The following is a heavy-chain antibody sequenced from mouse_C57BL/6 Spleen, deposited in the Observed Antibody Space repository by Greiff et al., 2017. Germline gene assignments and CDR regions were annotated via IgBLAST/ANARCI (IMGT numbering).Heavy chain of an antibody. J-gene: IGHJ2*01. CDR1: GYTFTSYW. Sequence: QVQLQQPGTELVKPGASVKLSCKASGYTFTSYWMHWVKQRPGQGLEWIGNINPSNGGTNYNENFKSKATLTVDKSSSTAYMQLSSLTSEDSAVYYCARGGTNWADYFDYWGQGTTLTVSS. CDR3: ARGGTNWADYFDY. D-gene: IGHD4-1*01. V-gene: IGHV1-53*01. CDR2: INPSNGGT.